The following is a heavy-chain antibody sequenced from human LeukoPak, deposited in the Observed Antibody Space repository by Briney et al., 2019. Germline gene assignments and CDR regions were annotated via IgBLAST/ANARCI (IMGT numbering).Heavy chain of an antibody. CDR1: GFTLSIYW. CDR2: KKPDGSEE. V-gene: IGHV3-7*01. CDR3: ARGSIVAPNFDI. Sequence: GRTLRLSCEASGFTLSIYWMSWVRQVPGKGLEWVAHKKPDGSEEDYVESVRGRFTIFRDNAKNSLSLQMHSLRDEDTAVYYCARGSIVAPNFDIWGQGTLVTVSS. J-gene: IGHJ4*02. D-gene: IGHD6-6*01.